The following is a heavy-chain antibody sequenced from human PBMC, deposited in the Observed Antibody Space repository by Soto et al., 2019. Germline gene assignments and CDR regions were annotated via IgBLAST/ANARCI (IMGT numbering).Heavy chain of an antibody. D-gene: IGHD4-4*01. Sequence: QVQLQESGPGLVKPSQTLSLTCTVSGGSISSGGYYWSWIRQHPGKGLEWIGYIYYSGSTYYNQSLKSRVTISVDTSKNQFSLKLSSVTAADTAEYYCARGVSNWYFDLWGRGTLVTVSS. CDR3: ARGVSNWYFDL. J-gene: IGHJ2*01. CDR1: GGSISSGGYY. V-gene: IGHV4-31*03. CDR2: IYYSGST.